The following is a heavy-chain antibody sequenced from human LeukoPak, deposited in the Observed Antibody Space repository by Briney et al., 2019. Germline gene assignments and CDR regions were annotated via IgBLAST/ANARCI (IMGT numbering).Heavy chain of an antibody. J-gene: IGHJ5*01. CDR1: GYMFTSYG. CDR2: ISAYNGNT. Sequence: ASVKVSCKTSGYMFTSYGISWVRQAPGQGLEWIGRISAYNGNTDYAQIIQDRVTMTTDTSTSTAYMELRSLRSDDTAVYYCARDLSYHPGYGDSWGQGTLVTVSS. V-gene: IGHV1-18*01. D-gene: IGHD5-12*01. CDR3: ARDLSYHPGYGDS.